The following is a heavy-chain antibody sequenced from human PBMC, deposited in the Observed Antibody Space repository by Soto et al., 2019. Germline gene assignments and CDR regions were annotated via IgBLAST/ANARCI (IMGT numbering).Heavy chain of an antibody. J-gene: IGHJ6*02. CDR2: INPISGDT. CDR3: ARVKGNPYGMDV. CDR1: GYTFTGHY. V-gene: IGHV1-2*02. Sequence: AASVKVSCKASGYTFTGHYIHWVRQAPGQGLEWMGWINPISGDTDYAQKFQDRVTMTRDTSISTAYMDLSRLMSGDTAVYYCARVKGNPYGMDVWGQGTTVTVSS. D-gene: IGHD4-4*01.